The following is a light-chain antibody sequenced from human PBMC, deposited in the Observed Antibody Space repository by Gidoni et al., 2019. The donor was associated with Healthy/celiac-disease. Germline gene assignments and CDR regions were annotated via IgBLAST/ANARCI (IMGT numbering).Light chain of an antibody. Sequence: DIPMTSSPSTLSASVGDRVTLTCRASQTISSWLAWYQQKPGKAPNLLIYKASSLESGAPSRFSGSGSGTEFTLTISSLQPDDFATYYCQHYNSYPFTFGPGTKVDIK. CDR3: QHYNSYPFT. CDR2: KAS. J-gene: IGKJ3*01. CDR1: QTISSW. V-gene: IGKV1-5*03.